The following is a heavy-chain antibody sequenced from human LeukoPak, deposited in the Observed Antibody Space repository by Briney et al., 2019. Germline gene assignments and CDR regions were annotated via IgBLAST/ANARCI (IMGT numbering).Heavy chain of an antibody. Sequence: SVKVSCKASGGTFSSYAISWVRQAPGQGLEWMGGIIPIFGTANYAQKFQGRVTITTDESTSTAYMELGSLRSEDTAVYYCARDPGPSGWFDPWGQGTLVTVSS. J-gene: IGHJ5*02. CDR1: GGTFSSYA. D-gene: IGHD1-14*01. CDR3: ARDPGPSGWFDP. CDR2: IIPIFGTA. V-gene: IGHV1-69*05.